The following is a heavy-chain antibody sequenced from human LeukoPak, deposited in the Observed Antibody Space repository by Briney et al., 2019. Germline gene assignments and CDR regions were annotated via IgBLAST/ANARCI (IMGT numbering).Heavy chain of an antibody. J-gene: IGHJ5*02. CDR2: MNPNSGNT. Sequence: ASVKVSSKASACPFTSYDINWVRPATRQGVEWRGWMNPNSGNTGYSQKFQGRGTTTRNTSISTAYMELSSLRSEDTAVYYCARGSGNWNYHNWFDPWGEGTLVTVS. V-gene: IGHV1-8*01. D-gene: IGHD1-7*01. CDR3: ARGSGNWNYHNWFDP. CDR1: ACPFTSYD.